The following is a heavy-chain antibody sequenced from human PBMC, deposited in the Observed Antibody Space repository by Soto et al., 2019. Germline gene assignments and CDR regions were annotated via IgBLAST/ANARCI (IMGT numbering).Heavy chain of an antibody. D-gene: IGHD3-16*01. CDR1: GGSISSCNFS. Sequence: SETLSLTCTVYGGSISSCNFSWTWIRQPPGKGLEWIAYIFHTGSTFYNSSLKPRVSISVDRSKNQFSLKLSSVTAADTAVYYCARFWGSYENYFDYWGQGTLVT. V-gene: IGHV4-30-2*01. J-gene: IGHJ4*02. CDR3: ARFWGSYENYFDY. CDR2: IFHTGST.